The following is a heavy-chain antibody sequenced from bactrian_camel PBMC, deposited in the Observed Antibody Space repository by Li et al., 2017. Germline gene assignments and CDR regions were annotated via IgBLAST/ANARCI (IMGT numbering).Heavy chain of an antibody. J-gene: IGHJ4*01. CDR1: ESTYRSIC. V-gene: IGHV3S53*01. Sequence: HVQLVESGGGSVQAGGSLTLSCTASESTYRSICMAWFRQAPGSQRETFATVDSNGVTKVAGSVKGRFTLSKDNANNTLYLQMDGLKPEDTAIYYCAAGGADCACGGGRKLELPSLTGARGPRSPSP. D-gene: IGHD7*01. CDR2: VDSNGVT. CDR3: AAGGADCACGGGRKLELPSLT.